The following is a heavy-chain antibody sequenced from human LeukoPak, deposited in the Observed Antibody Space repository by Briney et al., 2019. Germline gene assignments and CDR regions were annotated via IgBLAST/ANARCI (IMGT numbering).Heavy chain of an antibody. Sequence: GGSLRLSCAASGFIFDNYVLTWVRQTPEKGLEWVAGISGSGSSTNYADAVKGRFTISRDNSKDTVYLQLSSLNSEDTAVYYCAXSRXXQLVXNYFDSWGQGTLVTVS. D-gene: IGHD6-13*01. CDR2: ISGSGSST. J-gene: IGHJ4*02. V-gene: IGHV3-23*01. CDR1: GFIFDNYV. CDR3: AXSRXXQLVXNYFDS.